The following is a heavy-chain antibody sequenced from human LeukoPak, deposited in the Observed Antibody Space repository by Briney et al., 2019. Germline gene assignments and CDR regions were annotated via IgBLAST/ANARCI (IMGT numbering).Heavy chain of an antibody. CDR1: GFTFSSYG. CDR3: ARIGYSSSSFDY. CDR2: IKQDGSVK. J-gene: IGHJ4*02. V-gene: IGHV3-7*01. D-gene: IGHD6-6*01. Sequence: GRSLRLSCAASGFTFSSYGMHWVRQAPGKGLEWVANIKQDGSVKYYVDSVKGRFTISRDNARNSQYLQMNSLRPEDTAVYYCARIGYSSSSFDYWGQGTLVTVSS.